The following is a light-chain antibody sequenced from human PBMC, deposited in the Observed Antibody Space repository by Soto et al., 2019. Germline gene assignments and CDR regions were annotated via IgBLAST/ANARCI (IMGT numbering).Light chain of an antibody. Sequence: AVVTQPPSASGTPGQRVTISCSGSSSNIAPDTVNWYQHLPGAAPQLLIFANDRRPSGVPDRFSGSRSGTSASLAISGLQSEDEADYYCAAWDDSLNGYVFGTGTKVTVL. CDR1: SSNIAPDT. V-gene: IGLV1-44*01. CDR3: AAWDDSLNGYV. CDR2: AND. J-gene: IGLJ1*01.